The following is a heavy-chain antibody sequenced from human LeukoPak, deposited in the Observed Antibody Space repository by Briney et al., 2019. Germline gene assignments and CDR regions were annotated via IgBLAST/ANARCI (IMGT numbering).Heavy chain of an antibody. CDR1: GFTFSGFW. CDR2: INSDGSEG. J-gene: IGHJ3*01. D-gene: IGHD6-6*01. V-gene: IGHV3-7*03. Sequence: GGSLRLSCAVTGFTFSGFWMSWSRQAPGKGLEWVASINSDGSEGYYADVVKGRFTISRDNAKNSLYLQINSLRAEDTAVYYCARSSYSSSSSVWGQGTMVTVSS. CDR3: ARSSYSSSSSV.